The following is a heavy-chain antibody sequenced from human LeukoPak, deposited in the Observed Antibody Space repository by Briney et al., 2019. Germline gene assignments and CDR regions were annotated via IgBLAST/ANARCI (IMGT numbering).Heavy chain of an antibody. J-gene: IGHJ4*02. CDR2: INPSGGST. V-gene: IGHV1-46*01. CDR3: ATVSYGFDY. Sequence: GASVKVSCKASGYTFTSYYMHWVRQAPGQGLEWMGIINPSGGSTSYAQKFQGRVTMTRDMSTSTAYMELSRLRSDDTAVYYCATVSYGFDYWGQGTLVTVSS. CDR1: GYTFTSYY. D-gene: IGHD5-18*01.